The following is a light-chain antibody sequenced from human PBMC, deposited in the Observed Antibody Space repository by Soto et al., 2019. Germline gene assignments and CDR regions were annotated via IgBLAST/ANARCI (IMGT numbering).Light chain of an antibody. J-gene: IGLJ2*01. CDR1: SNDIGSYNL. Sequence: QSVLTQPASVSGSPGQSITISCTGSSNDIGSYNLVSWYQQHPGTAPKVMIYEGSKRPSGVSNRFSGSKSGNTASLTISGLQAEDEADYYCCSYEGSSSLVFGGGTKVTVL. CDR3: CSYEGSSSLV. V-gene: IGLV2-23*01. CDR2: EGS.